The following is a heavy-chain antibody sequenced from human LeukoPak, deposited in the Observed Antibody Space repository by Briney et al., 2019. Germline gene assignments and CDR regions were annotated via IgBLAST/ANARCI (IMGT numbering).Heavy chain of an antibody. V-gene: IGHV3-48*03. D-gene: IGHD1-26*01. Sequence: GGSLRLSCAGSGFIFSNYEMNWVRQAPGKGLEWVSYISSTGSDIYHADSVKGRFTISRDNAESSLYLQMNSLRAEDTAVYYCARDLPTGTYRAYFDNWGQGTLVTVSS. CDR1: GFIFSNYE. CDR2: ISSTGSDI. J-gene: IGHJ4*02. CDR3: ARDLPTGTYRAYFDN.